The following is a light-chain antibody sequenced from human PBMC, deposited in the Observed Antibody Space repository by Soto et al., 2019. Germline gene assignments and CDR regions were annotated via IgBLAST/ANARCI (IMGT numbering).Light chain of an antibody. CDR2: GAS. CDR1: QDIMFY. CDR3: QQYESLPLT. V-gene: IGKV1-33*01. Sequence: DITMTQSPSSLSASVGDRVSITCQASQDIMFYLNWYQQHPGKAPKLLISGASNLETGVPSRFTGSGSGTLFTLTISSLQPDDFATYFCQQYESLPLTFGGGTNVETK. J-gene: IGKJ4*01.